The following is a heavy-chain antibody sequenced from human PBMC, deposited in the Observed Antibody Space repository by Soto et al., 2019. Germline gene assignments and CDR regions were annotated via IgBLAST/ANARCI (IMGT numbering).Heavy chain of an antibody. CDR2: IYYSGST. D-gene: IGHD3-22*01. CDR1: GGSISSSSYY. V-gene: IGHV4-39*01. CDR3: ARRLYYDSSGFEGGGMDV. J-gene: IGHJ6*02. Sequence: TLSLTCTVSGGSISSSSYYWGWIRQPPGKGLEWIGSIYYSGSTYYNPSLKIRVTISVDTSKNQFSLKLSSVSASDTAVYYCARRLYYDSSGFEGGGMDVWGQGT.